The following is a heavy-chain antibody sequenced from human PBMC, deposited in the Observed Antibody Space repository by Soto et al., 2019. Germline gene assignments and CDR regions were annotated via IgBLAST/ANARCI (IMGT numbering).Heavy chain of an antibody. J-gene: IGHJ5*02. CDR2: IIPIFGTA. V-gene: IGHV1-69*13. D-gene: IGHD6-19*01. CDR3: ARVIAVAGTGWFDP. CDR1: EGTFSSYA. Sequence: SVKVSCKASEGTFSSYAISWVRQAPGQGLEWMGGIIPIFGTANYAQKFQGRVTITADESTSTAYMELSSLRSEDTAVYYCARVIAVAGTGWFDPWGQGTLVTVSS.